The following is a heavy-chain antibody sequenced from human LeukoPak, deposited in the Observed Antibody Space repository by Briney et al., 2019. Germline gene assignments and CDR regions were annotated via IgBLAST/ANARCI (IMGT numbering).Heavy chain of an antibody. CDR3: ARAVVRGVPADYYYYGMDV. Sequence: SETLSLTCTVSGGSISSGGYYWSWIRQHPGKGLEWIGYVYYSGSTYYNPSLKSRVTISVDTSKNQFSLKLSSVTAVDTAVYYCARAVVRGVPADYYYYGMDVWGQGTTVTVSS. V-gene: IGHV4-31*03. J-gene: IGHJ6*02. CDR2: VYYSGST. CDR1: GGSISSGGYY. D-gene: IGHD3-10*01.